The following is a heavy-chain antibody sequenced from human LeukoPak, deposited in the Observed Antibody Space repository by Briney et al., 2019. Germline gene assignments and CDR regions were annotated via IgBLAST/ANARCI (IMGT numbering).Heavy chain of an antibody. CDR2: ISYDGRTT. CDR3: AKEFTSYTSGWFFQH. J-gene: IGHJ1*01. V-gene: IGHV3-30*18. CDR1: GFTFSNYA. D-gene: IGHD6-13*01. Sequence: PGGSLRLSCAASGFTFSNYAMHWVRQAPDKGLEWLAVISYDGRTTFYADSVKGRFTISRDNSKNTVGLQMSSLRAEDTAVYYCAKEFTSYTSGWFFQHWGQGTLVTVSS.